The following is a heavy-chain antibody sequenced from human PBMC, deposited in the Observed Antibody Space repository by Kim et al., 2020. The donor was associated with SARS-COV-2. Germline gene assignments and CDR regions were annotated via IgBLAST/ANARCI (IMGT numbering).Heavy chain of an antibody. V-gene: IGHV1-69*01. D-gene: IGHD1-26*01. J-gene: IGHJ4*02. CDR3: ARELRWELFLDY. Sequence: NYAQKFQGRVTITADESTSTAYMELSSLRSEDTAVYYCARELRWELFLDYWGQGTLVTVSS.